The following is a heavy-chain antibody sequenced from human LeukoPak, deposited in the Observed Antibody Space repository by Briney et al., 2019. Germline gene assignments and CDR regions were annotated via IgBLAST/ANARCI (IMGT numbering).Heavy chain of an antibody. CDR3: ARFDYYYDSSGYPESPFDI. Sequence: GGSLRLSCAASGFTVSRNYMSWVRQAPGKGLEWVSVIYSGGRSYYADSVKGRFTISRDNAKNTLYLQMNSLRAEDTAVYYCARFDYYYDSSGYPESPFDIWGQGTMVTVSS. V-gene: IGHV3-66*01. CDR2: IYSGGRS. CDR1: GFTVSRNY. D-gene: IGHD3-22*01. J-gene: IGHJ3*02.